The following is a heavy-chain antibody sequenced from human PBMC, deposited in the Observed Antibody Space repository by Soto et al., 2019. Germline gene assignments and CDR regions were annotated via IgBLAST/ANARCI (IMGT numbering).Heavy chain of an antibody. CDR2: SSSSSTI. Sequence: EVQLVESGEGLVQPGGSLRLSCAASGFTFSSYSMNWVCQAPGKGLEWVSYSSSSSTIYYADSVKGRFTISRDNAKNSLYLQMNSLRAEDTAVYYCARDKVSLWFGELEDYYYYYMHVWGKGTTVTVSS. CDR1: GFTFSSYS. J-gene: IGHJ6*03. V-gene: IGHV3-48*01. CDR3: ARDKVSLWFGELEDYYYYYMHV. D-gene: IGHD3-10*01.